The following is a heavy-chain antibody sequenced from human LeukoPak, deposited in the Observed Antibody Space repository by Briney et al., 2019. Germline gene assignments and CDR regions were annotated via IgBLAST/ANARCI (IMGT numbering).Heavy chain of an antibody. D-gene: IGHD3-10*01. Sequence: ASVKVSCKASGYTFTSYGISWVRQAPGQGLEWMGWISVYNAKTNSAQKLQGRVTMTTDTSTSTAYMELRSLRSDDTAVYYCARVAMVRGVYYYYGMDVWGQGTTVTVSS. J-gene: IGHJ6*02. CDR1: GYTFTSYG. CDR3: ARVAMVRGVYYYYGMDV. V-gene: IGHV1-18*01. CDR2: ISVYNAKT.